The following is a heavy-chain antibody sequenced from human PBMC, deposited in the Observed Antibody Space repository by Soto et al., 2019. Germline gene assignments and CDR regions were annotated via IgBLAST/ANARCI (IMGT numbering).Heavy chain of an antibody. CDR2: IMPVFRRP. D-gene: IGHD1-1*01. V-gene: IGHV1-69*12. CDR1: GGTVRTSA. CDR3: ARDKDRLQLGGNYYFILDV. J-gene: IGHJ6*02. Sequence: QVQLVQSGAEVKKPGSSVKVSCKASGGTVRTSAISWVRQAPGHGLEWVGGIMPVFRRPKYAQNFQDRVTSTAEESTSTAYMELNSLKSDDTAVYYCARDKDRLQLGGNYYFILDVWGQGTAVTVSS.